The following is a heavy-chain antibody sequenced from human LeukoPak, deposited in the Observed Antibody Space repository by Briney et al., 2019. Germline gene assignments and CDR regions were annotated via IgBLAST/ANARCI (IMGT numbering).Heavy chain of an antibody. J-gene: IGHJ4*02. CDR3: ARDRGYSSSWYRPDYFDY. V-gene: IGHV1-2*02. CDR1: GYTFTGYY. CDR2: INPNSGGT. Sequence: ASVKVSCKASGYTFTGYYMHWVRQAPGQGLEWMGWINPNSGGTNYARKFQGRVTMTRDTSISTAYMELSRLRSDDTAVYYCARDRGYSSSWYRPDYFDYWGQGTLVTVSS. D-gene: IGHD6-13*01.